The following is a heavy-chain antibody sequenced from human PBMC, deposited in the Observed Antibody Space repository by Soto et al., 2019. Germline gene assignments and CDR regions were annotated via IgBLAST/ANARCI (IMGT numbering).Heavy chain of an antibody. D-gene: IGHD2-15*01. CDR3: AKEAVRCNGGTCYSGDYYMDV. CDR1: GFTFDDFA. V-gene: IGHV3-9*01. Sequence: EVQLVESGGGSVQPGRSLRLSCAASGFTFDDFAMHWVRQVPGRGLEWVSTIGWNSARVAYADSVQGRFTISRDNAKNSLYLKMNSRRIEDTAVYYCAKEAVRCNGGTCYSGDYYMDVWGRGTTVTVSS. CDR2: IGWNSARV. J-gene: IGHJ6*03.